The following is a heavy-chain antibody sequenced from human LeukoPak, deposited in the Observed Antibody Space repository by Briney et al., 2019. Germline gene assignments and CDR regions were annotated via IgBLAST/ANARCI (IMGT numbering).Heavy chain of an antibody. CDR1: GGSMTTYY. CDR3: ARVSLVRGAPDYYFDY. CDR2: IYTSGST. J-gene: IGHJ4*02. D-gene: IGHD3-10*01. V-gene: IGHV4-4*07. Sequence: SETLSLTCTVSGGSMTTYYWSWIRQPPGKGLEWIGRIYTSGSTNYNPSLKSRVTMSVDTSKNQFSLKLSSVTAADTAVYYCARVSLVRGAPDYYFDYWGQGTLVTVSS.